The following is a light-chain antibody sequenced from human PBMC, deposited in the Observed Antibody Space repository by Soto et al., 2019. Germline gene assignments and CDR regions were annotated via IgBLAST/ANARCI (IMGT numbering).Light chain of an antibody. CDR3: QQYNNWWT. V-gene: IGKV3-15*01. CDR1: QSVSSN. CDR2: GAS. Sequence: EILMTQSPATLSVSPGERATLSCRASQSVSSNLAWYQQKPGQAPRLLIYGASTCATGIPARFSGSGSGTEFTLTISSLQSEDFAGYYCQQYNNWWTFGQGTKVDIK. J-gene: IGKJ1*01.